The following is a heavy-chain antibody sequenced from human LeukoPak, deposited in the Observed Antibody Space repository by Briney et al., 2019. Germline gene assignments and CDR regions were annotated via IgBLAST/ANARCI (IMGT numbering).Heavy chain of an antibody. V-gene: IGHV3-30*18. CDR2: ISYEGSDK. Sequence: GRSLRLSCAGSGFTFSSYGMHWVRQAPGKGLERVAVISYEGSDKYYADSVKGRFTISRDNSKNTLYLQMNTLRAEDTAVYYCAKDQASSGWYYDYWGQGTLVTVSS. J-gene: IGHJ4*02. CDR3: AKDQASSGWYYDY. CDR1: GFTFSSYG. D-gene: IGHD6-19*01.